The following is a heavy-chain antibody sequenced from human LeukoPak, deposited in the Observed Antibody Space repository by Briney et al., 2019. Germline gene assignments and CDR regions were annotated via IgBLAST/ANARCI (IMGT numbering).Heavy chain of an antibody. CDR1: GYTFTSYY. V-gene: IGHV1-46*01. CDR3: ARDLSYDSSGYDAFDI. D-gene: IGHD3-22*01. CDR2: INPSGGST. Sequence: ASVKVSCKASGYTFTSYYMHWVRQAPGQGLEWMGIINPSGGSTSCAQKFQGRVTMTRDTSTSTVYMELSSLRSEDTAVYYCARDLSYDSSGYDAFDIWGQGTMVTVSS. J-gene: IGHJ3*02.